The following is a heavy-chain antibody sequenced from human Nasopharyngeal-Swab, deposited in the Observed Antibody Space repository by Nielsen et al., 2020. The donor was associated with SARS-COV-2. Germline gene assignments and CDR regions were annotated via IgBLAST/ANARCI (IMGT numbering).Heavy chain of an antibody. CDR1: GFTFDDYG. J-gene: IGHJ4*02. Sequence: GGSLRLSCAASGFTFDDYGMSWVRQAPGKGLEWVSGINWNGGSTGYADSVKGRFTISRDNSKNTLYLQMNSLRAEDTAVYYCVKGPPAVIHYFDYWGQGTLVTVSS. V-gene: IGHV3-20*04. CDR2: INWNGGST. D-gene: IGHD2-21*01. CDR3: VKGPPAVIHYFDY.